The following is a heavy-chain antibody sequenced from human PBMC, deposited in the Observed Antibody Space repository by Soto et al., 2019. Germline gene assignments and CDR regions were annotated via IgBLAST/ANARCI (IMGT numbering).Heavy chain of an antibody. D-gene: IGHD1-20*01. CDR1: WFSLISYGVG. CDR3: APMNNSSPIDY. J-gene: IGHJ4*02. V-gene: IGHV2-5*01. CDR2: IYWNNDI. Sequence: XGPTLVLPPQTLPLTCSFSWFSLISYGVGVGWIRQPPGKAPEWLALIYWNNDIRYSPSLQNRLTITKDTSKNQVVLTMTNMDPVDPATYNCAPMNNSSPIDYCGQRTLVTVSS.